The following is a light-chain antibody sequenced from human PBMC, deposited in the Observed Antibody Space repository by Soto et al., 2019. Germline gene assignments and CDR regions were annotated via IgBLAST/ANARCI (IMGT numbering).Light chain of an antibody. CDR1: QSVSNNY. CDR3: QQYGGSSFT. J-gene: IGKJ4*01. CDR2: GAS. Sequence: EIVLTQSPSTLSLSPGERAALSCRASQSVSNNYLAWFQQKPGQAPRLLIYGASRRATGMPDRFSGSGSGTDFTLTISRLEPEDFAVYYCQQYGGSSFTFRGGTKVEIK. V-gene: IGKV3-20*01.